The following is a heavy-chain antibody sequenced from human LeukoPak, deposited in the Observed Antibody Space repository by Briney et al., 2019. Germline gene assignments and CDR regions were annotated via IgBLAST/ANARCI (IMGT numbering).Heavy chain of an antibody. J-gene: IGHJ4*02. V-gene: IGHV3-11*04. CDR1: GFTFSDYY. CDR2: ISSSGSTI. CDR3: ARDSTYDSSGYPFDY. D-gene: IGHD3-22*01. Sequence: GGSLRLSCAASGFTFSDYYMSWIRQAPGKGLEWVSYISSSGSTIYYADSVKGRFTISRDNAKNSLYLQMNSLRAEDTAVYYCARDSTYDSSGYPFDYWGQGTLVTVSS.